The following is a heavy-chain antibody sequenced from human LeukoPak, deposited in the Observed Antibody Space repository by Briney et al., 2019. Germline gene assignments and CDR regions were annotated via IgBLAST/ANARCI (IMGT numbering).Heavy chain of an antibody. D-gene: IGHD3-22*01. J-gene: IGHJ4*02. CDR2: ISGSGGRT. V-gene: IGHV3-23*01. CDR3: AKDLDSSGCCLGENFDY. Sequence: GGSLRLSCAASGFTFSSYAMNWVRQAPGKGLEWVAMISGSGGRTYYADSVKGRFTISRDNSKNTLYLQMNSLRAEDKAVYYCAKDLDSSGCCLGENFDYWGQGTLVTVSS. CDR1: GFTFSSYA.